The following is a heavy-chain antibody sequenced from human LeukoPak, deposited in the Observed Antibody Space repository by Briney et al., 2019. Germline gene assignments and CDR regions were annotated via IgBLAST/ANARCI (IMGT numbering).Heavy chain of an antibody. D-gene: IGHD7-27*01. Sequence: ESSETLSLTCTVSGGSISSGDYYWSWIRQPPGKGLEWIGYIYYSGSTYYNPSLKSRVTISVDTSKNQFSLKLSSVTAADTAVYYCAREPTTGDGRSFDYWGQGTLVTVSS. V-gene: IGHV4-30-4*01. J-gene: IGHJ4*02. CDR1: GGSISSGDYY. CDR3: AREPTTGDGRSFDY. CDR2: IYYSGST.